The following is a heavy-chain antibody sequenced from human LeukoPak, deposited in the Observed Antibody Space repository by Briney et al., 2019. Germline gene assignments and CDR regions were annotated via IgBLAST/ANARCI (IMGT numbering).Heavy chain of an antibody. CDR3: ATAQGRIVGAPG. CDR2: FDPEDGET. CDR1: GYTLTELS. J-gene: IGHJ4*02. D-gene: IGHD1-26*01. Sequence: ASVKVSCKVSGYTLTELSMHWVRQAPGKGLEWMGGFDPEDGETIYAQRFQGRVTMTEDTSTDTAYMELSSLRSEDTAVYYCATAQGRIVGAPGWGQGTLVTVSS. V-gene: IGHV1-24*01.